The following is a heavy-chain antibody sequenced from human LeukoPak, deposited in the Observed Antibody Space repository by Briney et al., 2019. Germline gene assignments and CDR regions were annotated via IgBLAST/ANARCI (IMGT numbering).Heavy chain of an antibody. D-gene: IGHD6-19*01. CDR3: ARDRYSSGQRGIGAEYFRH. CDR1: GYTFTGYY. CDR2: INPNSGGT. Sequence: ASVKVSCKASGYTFTGYYMHWVRQAPGQGLEWMGWINPNSGGTNYAQKFQGRVTMTRDTSISTAYMELSRLRSDDTAVYYCARDRYSSGQRGIGAEYFRHWGQGTLVTVSS. V-gene: IGHV1-2*02. J-gene: IGHJ1*01.